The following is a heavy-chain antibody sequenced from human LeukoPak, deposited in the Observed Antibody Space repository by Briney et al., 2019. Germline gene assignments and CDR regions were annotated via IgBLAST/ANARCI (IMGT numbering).Heavy chain of an antibody. V-gene: IGHV5-51*01. J-gene: IGHJ4*02. CDR3: ATYRTGDYANYYFDY. Sequence: PGESLKISCKGSGYSFTSYWIGWVRQMPGKGLEWMGIIYPGDSDTRYSPSFQGQVTIPADKSISTAYLQWSSLKASDTAMYYCATYRTGDYANYYFDYWGQGTLVTVSS. D-gene: IGHD4-17*01. CDR2: IYPGDSDT. CDR1: GYSFTSYW.